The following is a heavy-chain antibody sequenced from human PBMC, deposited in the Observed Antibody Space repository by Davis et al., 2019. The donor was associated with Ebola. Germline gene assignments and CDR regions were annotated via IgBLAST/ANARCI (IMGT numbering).Heavy chain of an antibody. CDR1: GGFVSSGGYS. CDR2: YYYTGST. CDR3: ARHFGSPRYDILTGYYIGLYYFDY. J-gene: IGHJ4*02. Sequence: MPSETLSLTCAVSGGFVSSGGYSWSWIRQPPGKGLEWIGYYYYTGSTYYNPSLKSRVTISVDTSKNQFSLKLSSVTAADTAVYYCARHFGSPRYDILTGYYIGLYYFDYWGQGTLVTVSS. D-gene: IGHD3-9*01. V-gene: IGHV4-30-2*03.